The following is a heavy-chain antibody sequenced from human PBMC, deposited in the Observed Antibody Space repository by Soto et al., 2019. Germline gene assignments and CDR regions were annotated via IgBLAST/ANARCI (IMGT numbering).Heavy chain of an antibody. J-gene: IGHJ4*02. Sequence: PSETLSLTCTVTGDPINSRSYYWGWIRQPPGKGLEWIGSIYYSGRTYNNPSLRSRVSMSIDTSKDQFSLKLKSVTAADTALYFCARQRTSVVTQAYFGVWGPGSLVTVSS. D-gene: IGHD2-21*02. CDR3: ARQRTSVVTQAYFGV. CDR1: GDPINSRSYY. CDR2: IYYSGRT. V-gene: IGHV4-39*01.